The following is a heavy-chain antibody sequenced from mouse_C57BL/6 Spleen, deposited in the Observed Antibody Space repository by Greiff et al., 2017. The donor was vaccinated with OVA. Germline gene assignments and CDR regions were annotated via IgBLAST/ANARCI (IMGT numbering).Heavy chain of an antibody. CDR1: GFSLTSYG. CDR3: AREGLRGGGFDV. V-gene: IGHV2-2*01. D-gene: IGHD1-1*02. Sequence: QVQLQQSGPGLVQPSQSLSITCTVSGFSLTSYGVHWVRQSPGKGLEWLGVIWSGGSTDYNAAFISRLSISKDNSKSQVFFKMNSLQADDTAIYYCAREGLRGGGFDVWGTGTTVTVSS. CDR2: IWSGGST. J-gene: IGHJ1*03.